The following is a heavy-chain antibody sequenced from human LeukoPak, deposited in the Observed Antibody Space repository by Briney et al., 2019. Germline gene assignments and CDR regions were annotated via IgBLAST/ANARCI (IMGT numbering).Heavy chain of an antibody. CDR3: ARAGTIVATINVYYGMDV. D-gene: IGHD5-12*01. CDR2: INHSGST. V-gene: IGHV4-34*01. J-gene: IGHJ6*02. CDR1: GGSFSGYY. Sequence: SETLSLTCAVYGGSFSGYYWSWIRQPPGKGLEWIGEINHSGSTNYNPSLKSRVTISVDTSKNQFSLKLSSVTAADTAVYYCARAGTIVATINVYYGMDVWGQGTTVTVS.